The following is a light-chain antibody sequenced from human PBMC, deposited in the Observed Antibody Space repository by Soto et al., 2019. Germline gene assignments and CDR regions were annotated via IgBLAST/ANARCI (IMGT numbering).Light chain of an antibody. CDR1: QSINIY. CDR3: QQSYRSPYT. CDR2: GAS. Sequence: IPLTQSPSSLSASVGVRVTVTCRASQSINIYLNWYQQKPGKAPTLLIYGASTLQSGVPSRFSGGGSRTEFTRTISSLQTEDFATSYCQQSYRSPYTFGQGTKLEI. V-gene: IGKV1-39*01. J-gene: IGKJ2*01.